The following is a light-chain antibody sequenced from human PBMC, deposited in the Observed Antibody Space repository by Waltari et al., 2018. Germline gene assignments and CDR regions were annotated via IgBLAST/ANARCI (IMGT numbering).Light chain of an antibody. V-gene: IGLV2-14*01. CDR2: DVS. Sequence: QSALTQPASVSGSPGQSITISCTGTSGDIGNYKFVSWYQQEPGRAPKLIVYDVSQRPSGVSNRFSGSKSGNTASLTISGLQAEDEADYYCSSYTPASSWVFGGGTKLTVL. CDR1: SGDIGNYKF. CDR3: SSYTPASSWV. J-gene: IGLJ3*02.